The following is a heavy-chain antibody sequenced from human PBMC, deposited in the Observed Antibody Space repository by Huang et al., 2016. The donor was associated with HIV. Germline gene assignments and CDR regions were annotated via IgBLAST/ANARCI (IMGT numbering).Heavy chain of an antibody. V-gene: IGHV4-59*02. J-gene: IGHJ5*02. Sequence: QVRLQESGPGLVKPSETLSLSCTVSGDSVSSHYWGWIRHPPGTGLEWIGTVYDSGTTKYHPRLKSRITISVDTSKNGFSLNITSVSAADTAMYFCVRDQGRLAVGGIDNWFDPWGQGALVTVSS. D-gene: IGHD6-19*01. CDR3: VRDQGRLAVGGIDNWFDP. CDR2: VYDSGTT. CDR1: GDSVSSHY.